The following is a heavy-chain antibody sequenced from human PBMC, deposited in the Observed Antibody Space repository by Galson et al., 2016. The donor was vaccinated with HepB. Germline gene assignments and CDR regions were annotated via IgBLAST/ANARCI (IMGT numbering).Heavy chain of an antibody. V-gene: IGHV1-69*01. Sequence: SCKASGVTFTNYAISWVRLAPGQGLEWMGGVNPVLNTANYAQKFQGRVTITADESTGTSFMELKYLRSGDTALYYCAGQMSASGNSPFDYWGQGALVTVSA. D-gene: IGHD3-10*01. J-gene: IGHJ4*02. CDR3: AGQMSASGNSPFDY. CDR2: VNPVLNTA. CDR1: GVTFTNYA.